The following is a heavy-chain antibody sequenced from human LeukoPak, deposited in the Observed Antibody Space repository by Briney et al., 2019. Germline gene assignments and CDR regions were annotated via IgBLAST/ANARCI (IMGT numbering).Heavy chain of an antibody. D-gene: IGHD2-2*01. CDR3: ARAGIVVVPAATRGNWFDP. Sequence: SETLSLTCAVYGGSFSGYYWSWIRQPPGKGLEWIGEINHSGSTNYNPSLKSRVTISVDTSKNQFSLKLSSVTAADTAVYYCARAGIVVVPAATRGNWFDPWGQGTLVTVSS. CDR1: GGSFSGYY. CDR2: INHSGST. V-gene: IGHV4-34*01. J-gene: IGHJ5*02.